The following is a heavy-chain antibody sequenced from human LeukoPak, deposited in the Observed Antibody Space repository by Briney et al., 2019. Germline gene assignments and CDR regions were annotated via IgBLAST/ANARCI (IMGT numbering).Heavy chain of an antibody. CDR2: ICAYNGNT. V-gene: IGHV1-18*04. J-gene: IGHJ4*02. D-gene: IGHD3-10*01. CDR3: AVDYGSGSYYTIDY. CDR1: GYTFTRYG. Sequence: ASVQVSCKASGYTFTRYGISWVRPAPGQGLEWMGWICAYNGNTNYAQKLQGRVTMTTDTYTSKAYMELRILRSDDTAVYYCAVDYGSGSYYTIDYWGQGTLVTVSS.